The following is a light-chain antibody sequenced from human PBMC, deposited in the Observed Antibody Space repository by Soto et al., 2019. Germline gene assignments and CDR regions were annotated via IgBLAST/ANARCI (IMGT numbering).Light chain of an antibody. V-gene: IGKV3-11*01. CDR2: DAS. CDR1: HSVGTY. Sequence: EFVLTQSPATLSVSPGEGASLSCWASHSVGTYMGWYQHKPVQPPRLLIYDASKRATGIPARFSGSGSGTNFTFTISSLEPADFALYFCQLRSSWPPYTFAQGTKVEMK. CDR3: QLRSSWPPYT. J-gene: IGKJ2*01.